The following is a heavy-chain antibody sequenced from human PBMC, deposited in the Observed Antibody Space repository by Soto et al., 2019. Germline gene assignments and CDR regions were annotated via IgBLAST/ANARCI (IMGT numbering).Heavy chain of an antibody. CDR1: GFTFTSSA. V-gene: IGHV1-58*01. J-gene: IGHJ3*02. CDR3: AADRYGDYVGAFDI. D-gene: IGHD4-17*01. CDR2: IAVGSGNT. Sequence: SVKVSCKASGFTFTSSAVQWVRQARGQRLEWIGWIAVGSGNTNYAQKFQERVTVTRDMSTSTAYMELSSLRSEDTAVYYCAADRYGDYVGAFDIWGQGTMVTVSS.